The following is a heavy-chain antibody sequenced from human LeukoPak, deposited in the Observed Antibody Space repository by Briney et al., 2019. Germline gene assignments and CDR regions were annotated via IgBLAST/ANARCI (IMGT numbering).Heavy chain of an antibody. CDR3: TGGGLVRGSLHGFDP. J-gene: IGHJ5*02. Sequence: LSQTLSLTSAISGDSASGGSAGLNWIRQSPSRGLEWLGRIYYRSKWYSDYAISVKSRITINPDTSRNQFSLQLNSVTHDDTAVYYCTGGGLVRGSLHGFDPWGQGTLVTVSS. CDR1: GDSASGGSAG. D-gene: IGHD3-10*01. V-gene: IGHV6-1*01. CDR2: IYYRSKWYS.